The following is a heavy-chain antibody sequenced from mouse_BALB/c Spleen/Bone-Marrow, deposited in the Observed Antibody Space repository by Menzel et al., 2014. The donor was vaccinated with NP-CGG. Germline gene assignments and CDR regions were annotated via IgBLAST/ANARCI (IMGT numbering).Heavy chain of an antibody. CDR1: GYSITSDYV. CDR2: ISYSGSI. CDR3: ASSADWYFDV. J-gene: IGHJ1*01. V-gene: IGHV3-2*02. D-gene: IGHD3-1*01. Sequence: EVKLVESGPGLVKPSQSLSLTCTVTGYSITSDYVWHWIRQFPGNKLEWMGYISYSGSISYNPSLKSRISITRDTSKNQVFLQLNSVTTEDTATYYCASSADWYFDVWGAGTTVTVSS.